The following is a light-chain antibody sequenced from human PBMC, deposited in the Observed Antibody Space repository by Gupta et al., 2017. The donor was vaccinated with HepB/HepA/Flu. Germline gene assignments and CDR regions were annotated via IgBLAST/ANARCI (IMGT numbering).Light chain of an antibody. J-gene: IGKJ1*01. CDR3: QQEINCPMT. CDR1: QSVSSY. Sequence: EIVMTKPQSTLSVSPGERATLPCRASQSVSSYLAWYQQEPGQAPRLLIYGASTRATGLPARFSGSGSGTEFTLTISSRQSEDFAVYYCQQEINCPMTFGQGTKVEIK. V-gene: IGKV3-15*01. CDR2: GAS.